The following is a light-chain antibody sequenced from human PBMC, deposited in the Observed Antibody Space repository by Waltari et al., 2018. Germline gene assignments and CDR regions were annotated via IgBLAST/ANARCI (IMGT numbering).Light chain of an antibody. CDR2: WAS. J-gene: IGKJ3*01. CDR1: QSVLYSSNNKNY. V-gene: IGKV4-1*01. Sequence: DIVMTQSPDSLAVSLCERATINCKSSQSVLYSSNNKNYLTWYQQKPGQPPKLLINWASVRESGVPDRFSGSGSGTDFTLTITSLQAEDVAVYYCQQYYTTPRTFGPGTKVEIK. CDR3: QQYYTTPRT.